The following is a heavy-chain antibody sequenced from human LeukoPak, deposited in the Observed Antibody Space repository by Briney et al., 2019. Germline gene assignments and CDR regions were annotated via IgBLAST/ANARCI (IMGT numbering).Heavy chain of an antibody. CDR2: IRSRSAGGTT. D-gene: IGHD2-15*01. V-gene: IGHV3-15*01. J-gene: IGHJ4*02. Sequence: GGSLRLSCAASGLTFNNAWMSRVRQAPGKGLEWVGRIRSRSAGGTTDYGAPVKGRFTISRDDSKNTLYLQMNSLKTEDTAVYYCSTGGGTHDYWGQGTLVTVSS. CDR3: STGGGTHDY. CDR1: GLTFNNAW.